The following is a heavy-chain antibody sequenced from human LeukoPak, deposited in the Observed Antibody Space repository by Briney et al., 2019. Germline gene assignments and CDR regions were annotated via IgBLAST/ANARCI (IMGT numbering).Heavy chain of an antibody. V-gene: IGHV4-30-2*01. J-gene: IGHJ4*02. CDR3: ARELRGFYFDY. CDR2: IYHSGST. CDR1: GGSSSSGGYS. Sequence: TLSLTCAVAGGSSSSGGYSGSWIRQPPGKGLEGIGYIYHSGSTYYNPSLQSPVTISVDRSKNQFSLKLSSVTAADTAVYYCARELRGFYFDYWGQGTLVTVSS.